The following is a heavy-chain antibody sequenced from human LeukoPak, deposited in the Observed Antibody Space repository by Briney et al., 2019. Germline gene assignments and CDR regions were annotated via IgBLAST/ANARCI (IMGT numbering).Heavy chain of an antibody. V-gene: IGHV4-34*01. J-gene: IGHJ4*02. CDR1: GGSFSGYY. Sequence: SETLSLTCAVYGGSFSGYYWSWIRQPPGKGLEWIGEINHSGSTNYNPSLKSRVTISVDTSKNQFSLKLSSVTAADTAVYYCARAPAYCGGDCYSNIDYWGQGTLVTVSS. D-gene: IGHD2-21*02. CDR2: INHSGST. CDR3: ARAPAYCGGDCYSNIDY.